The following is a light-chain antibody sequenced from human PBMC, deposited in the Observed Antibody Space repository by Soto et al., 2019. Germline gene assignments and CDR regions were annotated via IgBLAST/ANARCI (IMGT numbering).Light chain of an antibody. CDR1: QSISSW. Sequence: DIQMPQSPYTLSASVGDRVTITCRASQSISSWLAWYQQKPGKAPKLLIYDASSLESGVPSRFSGSGSGTEFTLTISCLQPDDFATYYCQQYNSYSPTSGQGTNVDIK. J-gene: IGKJ1*01. CDR3: QQYNSYSPT. CDR2: DAS. V-gene: IGKV1-5*01.